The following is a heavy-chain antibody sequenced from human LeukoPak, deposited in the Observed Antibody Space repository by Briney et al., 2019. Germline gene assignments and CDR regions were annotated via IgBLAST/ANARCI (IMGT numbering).Heavy chain of an antibody. Sequence: EGSLRLSCAASGFTFSSYSMNWVRQAPGKGLEWVSSISSSSSYIYYADSVKGRFTISRDNAKNSLYLQMNSLRAEDTAVYYCARGYMSELRFLEWLPRETNWFDPWGQGTLVTVSS. D-gene: IGHD3-3*01. CDR1: GFTFSSYS. CDR3: ARGYMSELRFLEWLPRETNWFDP. CDR2: ISSSSSYI. J-gene: IGHJ5*02. V-gene: IGHV3-21*01.